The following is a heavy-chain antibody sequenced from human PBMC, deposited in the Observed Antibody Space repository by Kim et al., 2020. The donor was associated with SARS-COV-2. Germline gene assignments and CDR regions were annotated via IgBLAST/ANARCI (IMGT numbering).Heavy chain of an antibody. J-gene: IGHJ4*02. CDR2: SDK. Sequence: SDKHYMGSVKGRYTSSRDKAKNALFLQMDSLRAEDAALYYCARGGRYSLEYWGEGTLVTVSS. CDR3: ARGGRYSLEY. D-gene: IGHD6-19*01. V-gene: IGHV3-7*01.